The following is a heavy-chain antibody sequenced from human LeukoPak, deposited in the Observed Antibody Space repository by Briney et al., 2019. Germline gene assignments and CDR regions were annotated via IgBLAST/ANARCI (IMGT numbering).Heavy chain of an antibody. D-gene: IGHD1-7*01. CDR1: GGTFSSYA. V-gene: IGHV1-69*01. Sequence: ASVRVSCKASGGTFSSYAISWVRQAPGQGLEWMGGIIPIFGTANYAQKFQGRVTITADESTSTAYMGLSSLRSEDTAVYYCARGTDNWNYVRWFDPWGQGTLVTVSS. CDR3: ARGTDNWNYVRWFDP. J-gene: IGHJ5*02. CDR2: IIPIFGTA.